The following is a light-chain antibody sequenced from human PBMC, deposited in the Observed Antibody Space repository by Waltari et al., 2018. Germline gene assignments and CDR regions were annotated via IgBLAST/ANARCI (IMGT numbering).Light chain of an antibody. CDR1: SSNTGAGYD. V-gene: IGLV1-40*01. CDR2: GNS. CDR3: QAYDRSLSGSV. J-gene: IGLJ2*01. Sequence: QSVLTQPPSVSGAPGQRVTISCTGSSSNTGAGYDVNWYQQLPGTAPKLLIYGNSNRLSGVPDRFSGSKSAASASLAISGLQAEDEAEYYCQAYDRSLSGSVFGGGTKLTVL.